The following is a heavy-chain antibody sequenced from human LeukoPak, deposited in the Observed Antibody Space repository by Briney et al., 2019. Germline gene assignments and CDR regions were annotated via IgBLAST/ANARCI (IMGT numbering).Heavy chain of an antibody. D-gene: IGHD4-23*01. CDR1: GFTFSSYW. Sequence: GSLRLSCAASGFTFSSYWMSWVRQAPGKGLGWIGEINHSGSTNYNPSLKSRVTISVDTSKNQFSLKLSSVTAADTAVYYCARKEGTVVTLYNYWGQGTLVTVSS. V-gene: IGHV4-34*01. J-gene: IGHJ4*02. CDR2: INHSGST. CDR3: ARKEGTVVTLYNY.